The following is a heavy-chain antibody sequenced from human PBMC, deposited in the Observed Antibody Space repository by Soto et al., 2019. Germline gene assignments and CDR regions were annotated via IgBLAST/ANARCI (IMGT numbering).Heavy chain of an antibody. CDR2: IIPIFGTA. CDR1: GGSFNRHT. V-gene: IGHV1-69*01. CDR3: ARGWGYDSTDYYYAY. D-gene: IGHD3-22*01. J-gene: IGHJ4*02. Sequence: QVQLVQSGAAVRKPGSSVRVSCKASGGSFNRHTISWVRQAPGQGLDWMGGIIPIFGTANHAQKFQGRVTIIADESTSTVYMELSSLRSDDTAIYYCARGWGYDSTDYYYAYCCQGTLVIVSS.